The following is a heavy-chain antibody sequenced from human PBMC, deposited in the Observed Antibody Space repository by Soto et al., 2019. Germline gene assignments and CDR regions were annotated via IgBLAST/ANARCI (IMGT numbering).Heavy chain of an antibody. CDR2: ISAYNGNT. V-gene: IGHV1-18*01. Sequence: ASVKVSCKASGYTFTSYGISWVRQAPGQGLEWMGWISAYNGNTNYAQKLQGRVTMTTDTSTSTAYMELRSLRSDDTAVYYCARDSYDFWSGYDAFDIWGQGTXVTVSS. J-gene: IGHJ3*02. CDR3: ARDSYDFWSGYDAFDI. D-gene: IGHD3-3*01. CDR1: GYTFTSYG.